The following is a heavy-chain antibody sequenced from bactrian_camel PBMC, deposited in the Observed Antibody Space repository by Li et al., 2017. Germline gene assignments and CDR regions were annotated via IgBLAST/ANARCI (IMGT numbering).Heavy chain of an antibody. CDR3: AAVDLGYGSSWCLRTDQYKW. V-gene: IGHV3S1*01. CDR2: IYIPGGHT. D-gene: IGHD6*01. J-gene: IGHJ4*01. Sequence: HVQLVESGGGSVTTGGSLRLSCAAAAYTYYGYCLAWFREAPGNQREGVAAIYIPGGHTRYADSVRGRFTLSRDAAKNTFDLNMTSLKPEDTATYYCAAVDLGYGSSWCLRTDQYKWWGQGTQVTVS. CDR1: AYTYYGYC.